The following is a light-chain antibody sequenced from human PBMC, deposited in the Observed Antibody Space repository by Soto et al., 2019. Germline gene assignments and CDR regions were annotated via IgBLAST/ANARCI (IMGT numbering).Light chain of an antibody. CDR2: KDS. Sequence: SYELTQPSSVSVSPGQTARITCSGDVLAKKYARWFQQKPGQAPVVVIYKDSERPSGIPERFSGSSSGTTVTLTISGAQVEDEADYYCYSAADNNPVFGGGTKLTVL. CDR1: VLAKKY. J-gene: IGLJ2*01. V-gene: IGLV3-27*01. CDR3: YSAADNNPV.